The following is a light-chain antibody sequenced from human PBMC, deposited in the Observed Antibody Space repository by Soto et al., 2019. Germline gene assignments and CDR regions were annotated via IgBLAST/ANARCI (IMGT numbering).Light chain of an antibody. V-gene: IGKV3-11*01. CDR1: QSVSRN. J-gene: IGKJ4*01. CDR3: QQRSNWPLT. CDR2: DAS. Sequence: EIVLTQSPATLSVSPGERATLSCRASQSVSRNLAWYQQKPGQAPRLLIYDASNRATGIPARFSGSGSGTDFTLTISSLEPEDFAVYYCQQRSNWPLTFGGGTKVEIK.